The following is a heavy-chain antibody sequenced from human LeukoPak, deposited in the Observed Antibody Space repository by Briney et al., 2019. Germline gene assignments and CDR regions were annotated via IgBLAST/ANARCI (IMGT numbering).Heavy chain of an antibody. V-gene: IGHV1-69*06. CDR1: GGTFSSYA. CDR2: IIPMSDTA. D-gene: IGHD2-2*01. J-gene: IGHJ6*03. Sequence: SVKVSCKASGGTFSSYAISWVRQAPGQGLEWMGGIIPMSDTANYPQKFRGRLTITADIPTSTVYMELSSLRSEDTAVYYCASGPDRPAAAYVYYYYMDVWGKGTTVTISS. CDR3: ASGPDRPAAAYVYYYYMDV.